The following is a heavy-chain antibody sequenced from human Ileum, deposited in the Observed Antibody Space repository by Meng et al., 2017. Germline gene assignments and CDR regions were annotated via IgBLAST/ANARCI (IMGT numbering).Heavy chain of an antibody. CDR3: TYRLAVSPQDWYFDV. Sequence: LPECGSGVVCPPCTLSLTCSVSVGHVSSGSYYWSWIRQSPGKGLEWIGYIYHTGSAHYKSSLWSRVTMSIDTSKNQFSLELKSVTTADTAMYYCTYRLAVSPQDWYFDVWGRGTLVTVSS. D-gene: IGHD6-19*01. V-gene: IGHV4-61*01. CDR2: IYHTGSA. CDR1: VGHVSSGSYY. J-gene: IGHJ2*01.